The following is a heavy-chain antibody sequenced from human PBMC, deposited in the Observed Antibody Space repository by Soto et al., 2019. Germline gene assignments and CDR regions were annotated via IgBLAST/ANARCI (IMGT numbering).Heavy chain of an antibody. V-gene: IGHV3-74*03. J-gene: IGHJ6*02. CDR2: LKADGSHT. CDR1: GSTSSKNG. Sequence: QLVESGGGQGQPGGSRRPPCVAPGSTSSKNGRHGVRQVPGKGFEGVGNLKADGSHTEYADAVKGRFAISRDNAKNTVYLQMNRLRAEDSATYYCAREGRLNYGMDVWGPGTTVTVSS. CDR3: AREGRLNYGMDV.